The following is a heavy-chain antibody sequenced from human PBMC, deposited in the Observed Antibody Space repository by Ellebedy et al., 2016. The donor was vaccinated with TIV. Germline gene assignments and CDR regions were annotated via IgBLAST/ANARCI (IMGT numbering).Heavy chain of an antibody. Sequence: GESLKISCAASGLTFSSHAMSWVRQAPGKGLEWVSSISGSGGNTYYADSVKGRFTVARDNANKSLHLQMNNLRGDDTAVYYCGRAREPGPFAYYYGMDVWGQGTTVTVSS. D-gene: IGHD1-1*01. CDR1: GLTFSSHA. CDR3: GRAREPGPFAYYYGMDV. CDR2: ISGSGGNT. J-gene: IGHJ6*02. V-gene: IGHV3-23*01.